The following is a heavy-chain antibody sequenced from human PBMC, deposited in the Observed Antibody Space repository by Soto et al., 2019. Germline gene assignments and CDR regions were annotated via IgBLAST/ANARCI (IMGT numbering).Heavy chain of an antibody. V-gene: IGHV1-46*03. CDR2: INPSGGST. Sequence: QVQLVQSGAEVKKPGASVKVSCKASGYTFTSYYMHWVRQAPGQGLEWMGIINPSGGSTSYAQKLQGRVTMTRDTSTSTVYMELSSLRSEDTAVYYCASPTLEGMDVWGQGTTVTVSS. CDR3: ASPTLEGMDV. CDR1: GYTFTSYY. J-gene: IGHJ6*02.